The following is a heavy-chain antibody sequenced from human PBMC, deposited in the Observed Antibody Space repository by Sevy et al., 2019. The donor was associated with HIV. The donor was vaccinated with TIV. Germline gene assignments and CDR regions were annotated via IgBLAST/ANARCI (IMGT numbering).Heavy chain of an antibody. CDR2: IWYDGSNS. CDR3: AKDYRIYCSRTSCLFDY. V-gene: IGHV3-30*02. D-gene: IGHD2-2*01. CDR1: GFTYSSYG. J-gene: IGHJ4*02. Sequence: GESLKTSCAASGFTYSSYGMHWVRQAPGKGLEWVAVIWYDGSNSYSADSVKGRFTISRDNSKNTLYLQINSLRAEDTAVYYCAKDYRIYCSRTSCLFDYWGQGTLVTVSS.